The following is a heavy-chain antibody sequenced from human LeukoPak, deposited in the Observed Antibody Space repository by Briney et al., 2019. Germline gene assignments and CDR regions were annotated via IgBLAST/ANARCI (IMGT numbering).Heavy chain of an antibody. V-gene: IGHV1-18*01. J-gene: IGHJ4*02. CDR2: ISAYSGDT. Sequence: VSVKVSCKASVYTFTSYGISWVRQAPGQGLEWMGWISAYSGDTNYAQNLQGRVTMTTDTSTSTAYMEVTSLRSDDTAVYYCATLSSSSWGYYFDYWGQGTLVTVSS. D-gene: IGHD6-6*01. CDR1: VYTFTSYG. CDR3: ATLSSSSWGYYFDY.